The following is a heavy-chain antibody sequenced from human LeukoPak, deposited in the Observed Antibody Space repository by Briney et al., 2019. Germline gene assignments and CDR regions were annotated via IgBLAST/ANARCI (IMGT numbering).Heavy chain of an antibody. Sequence: GGSLRLSCAASGFTFSSYAMDWVRQAPGKGLEWVAVISYDGSNKYYADSVKGRFTISRDNSKNTLYLQMNSLRAEDTAVYYCARDLSYSSGLDRHFDYWGQGTLVTVSS. CDR1: GFTFSSYA. D-gene: IGHD6-19*01. CDR2: ISYDGSNK. V-gene: IGHV3-30-3*01. J-gene: IGHJ4*02. CDR3: ARDLSYSSGLDRHFDY.